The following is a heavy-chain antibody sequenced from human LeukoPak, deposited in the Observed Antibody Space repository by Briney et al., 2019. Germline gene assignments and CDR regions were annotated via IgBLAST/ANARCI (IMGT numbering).Heavy chain of an antibody. CDR3: ASQGGLDN. V-gene: IGHV3-21*01. D-gene: IGHD1-26*01. CDR1: GFSFSSYT. CDR2: ISASGSDK. Sequence: GGSLRLSCAASGFSFSSYTMNWVRQAPGKGLEWVSSISASGSDKYSTDSARGRFTISRDNAKSSLYLQMNSLRVEDTAAYYCASQGGLDNWGHGTLVTVSS. J-gene: IGHJ4*01.